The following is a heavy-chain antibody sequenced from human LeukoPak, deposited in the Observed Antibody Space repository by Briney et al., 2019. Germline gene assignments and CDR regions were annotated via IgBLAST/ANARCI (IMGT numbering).Heavy chain of an antibody. D-gene: IGHD4-17*01. J-gene: IGHJ6*02. CDR1: GYTVTGYY. CDR3: ARSPTVTALSYYYGMDV. CDR2: INPNSGGT. Sequence: ASVKVSCKASGYTVTGYYMHWVRQAPGQGLEWMGWINPNSGGTNYAQKFQGWVTMTRDTSISTAYMELSRLRSDDTAVYYCARSPTVTALSYYYGMDVWGQGTTVTVSS. V-gene: IGHV1-2*04.